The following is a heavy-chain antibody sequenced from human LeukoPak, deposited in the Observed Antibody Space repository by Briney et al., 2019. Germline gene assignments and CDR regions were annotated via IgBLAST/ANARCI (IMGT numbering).Heavy chain of an antibody. D-gene: IGHD3-22*01. V-gene: IGHV3-21*04. CDR1: GFTFSSYS. J-gene: IGHJ4*02. CDR2: ISSSSSYI. CDR3: AKDRVMIAVAGYFDY. Sequence: GGSLRLSCAASGFTFSSYSMNWVRQAPGKGLEWVSSISSSSSYIYYADSVKGRFTISRDNSKNTLYLQMNSLRAEDTAVYYCAKDRVMIAVAGYFDYWGQGTLVTVSS.